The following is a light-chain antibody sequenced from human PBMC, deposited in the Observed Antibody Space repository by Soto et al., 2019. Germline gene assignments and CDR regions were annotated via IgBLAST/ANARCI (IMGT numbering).Light chain of an antibody. Sequence: DIQLTQSPSFLSASVRDRVTITCRASQDISSYLAWYQQKPGKAPKLLIYLASTLQSGVPLRFSGSGSGTEFTLTITSLQPEDFATYYCQYLNSYPLTFGGGTKVE. V-gene: IGKV1-9*01. CDR2: LAS. CDR3: QYLNSYPLT. CDR1: QDISSY. J-gene: IGKJ4*01.